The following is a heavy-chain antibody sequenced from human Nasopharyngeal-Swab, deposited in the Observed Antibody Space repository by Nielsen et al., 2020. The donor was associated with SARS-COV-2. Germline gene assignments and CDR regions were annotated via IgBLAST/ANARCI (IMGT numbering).Heavy chain of an antibody. J-gene: IGHJ4*02. CDR1: GFIFSGSA. CDR2: IGDKDHNYAT. V-gene: IGHV3-73*01. Sequence: GGSLRLSCAASGFIFSGSAMHWVRQASGKGLEWVGRIGDKDHNYATTCGASVKGRFTISRDDSTNTAFLQMDSLKTEDTALYYCTTDYYFDYWGQGTLVTVSS. CDR3: TTDYYFDY.